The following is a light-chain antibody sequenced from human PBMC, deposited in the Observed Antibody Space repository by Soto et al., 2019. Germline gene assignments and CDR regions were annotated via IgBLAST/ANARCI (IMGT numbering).Light chain of an antibody. CDR2: DAS. Sequence: EIVLTQSPDTLSLSPGERATISCRASQTIGNNYLAWYQQKPGQAPRLLIYDASRRATGIPDRFTGSGSGADFALTISRLAPDDFAVYYCQQCAYSPRTFGQGTKVEVK. CDR1: QTIGNNY. J-gene: IGKJ1*01. V-gene: IGKV3-20*01. CDR3: QQCAYSPRT.